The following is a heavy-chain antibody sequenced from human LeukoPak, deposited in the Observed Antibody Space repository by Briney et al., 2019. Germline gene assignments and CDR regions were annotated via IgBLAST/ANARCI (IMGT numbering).Heavy chain of an antibody. J-gene: IGHJ3*02. CDR1: GFTFSSYG. D-gene: IGHD3-9*01. CDR3: AGGPYYDILTGYAGAFDI. CDR2: IRYDGSNK. V-gene: IGHV3-30*02. Sequence: GGSLRLSCAASGFTFSSYGMHWVRQAPGKGLEWVAFIRYDGSNKYYADSVKGRFTISRDNSKNTLYLQMNSLRAEDTAVYYCAGGPYYDILTGYAGAFDIWGQGTMVTVSS.